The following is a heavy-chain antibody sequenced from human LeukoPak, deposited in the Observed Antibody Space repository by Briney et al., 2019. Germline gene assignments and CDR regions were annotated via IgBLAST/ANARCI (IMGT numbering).Heavy chain of an antibody. CDR3: ARDSGTTGEVKFDP. Sequence: SETLSLTCTVSGGSVSSYYLSWIRQPAGKGLEWIGRIYGTVTTYNPSLVGRVTLSVDTSNNHFSLKLRSVTAADTAIYYCARDSGTTGEVKFDPWGQGTLVTVSS. CDR2: IYGTVT. CDR1: GGSVSSYY. D-gene: IGHD3-10*01. J-gene: IGHJ5*02. V-gene: IGHV4-4*07.